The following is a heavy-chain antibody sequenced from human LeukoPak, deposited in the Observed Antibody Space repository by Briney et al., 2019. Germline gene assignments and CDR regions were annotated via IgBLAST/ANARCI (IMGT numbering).Heavy chain of an antibody. Sequence: SETLSLTCTVSGGSISSGYYWGWIRQPPGKGLEWIGSIYHSGSTYYNPSLKSRVTISVDTSKNQFSLKLSSVTAADTAVYYCARESYGSGSYYGYYYYYYMDVWGKGTTVTVSS. CDR1: GGSISSGYY. J-gene: IGHJ6*03. D-gene: IGHD3-10*01. CDR3: ARESYGSGSYYGYYYYYYMDV. CDR2: IYHSGST. V-gene: IGHV4-38-2*02.